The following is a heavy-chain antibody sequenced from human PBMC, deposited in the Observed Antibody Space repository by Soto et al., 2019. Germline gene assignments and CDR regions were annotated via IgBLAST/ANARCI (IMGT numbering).Heavy chain of an antibody. V-gene: IGHV3-33*01. J-gene: IGHJ6*02. CDR3: ARDDYGMDV. Sequence: GGSLRLSCAASGFTFSNYAMHWVRQAPGKGLEGVTVIWYDGSNNYYADSVKGRFTISRDNSKNILYLQMSSLRAEDTAVYYCARDDYGMDVWGQGTTVTVSS. CDR2: IWYDGSNN. CDR1: GFTFSNYA.